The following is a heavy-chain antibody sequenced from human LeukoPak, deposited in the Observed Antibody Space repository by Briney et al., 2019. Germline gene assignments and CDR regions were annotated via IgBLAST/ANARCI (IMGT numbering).Heavy chain of an antibody. V-gene: IGHV3-64D*06. CDR2: ISIDGGSK. CDR1: GFTFTDYA. Sequence: GGSLRLSCSASGFTFTDYAMHWVRQAPGKGLEYVSTISIDGGSKYYADFVKGRFSISRDNSKNTLHLQMSSLRAEDTAVYYCVKYREYSYDYWGQGTLVTVSS. D-gene: IGHD5-18*01. CDR3: VKYREYSYDY. J-gene: IGHJ4*02.